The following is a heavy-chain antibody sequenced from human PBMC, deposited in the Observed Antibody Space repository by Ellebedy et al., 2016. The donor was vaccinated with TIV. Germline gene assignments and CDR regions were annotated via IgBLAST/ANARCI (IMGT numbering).Heavy chain of an antibody. D-gene: IGHD3-10*01. V-gene: IGHV5-51*01. J-gene: IGHJ6*03. CDR2: IYPEDSDT. CDR3: VRHDFTSGNNLSYYYLYMDV. CDR1: GYNFTTYW. Sequence: GESLKISCKGYGYNFTTYWIGSLRQLPGKGLEWMGIIYPEDSDTRYSPSFRGQVTILVDKSITTAYLHWNSLKASDTAIYYCVRHDFTSGNNLSYYYLYMDVWGKGTTVTVSS.